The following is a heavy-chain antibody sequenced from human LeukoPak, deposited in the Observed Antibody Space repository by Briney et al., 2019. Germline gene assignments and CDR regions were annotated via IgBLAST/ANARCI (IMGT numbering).Heavy chain of an antibody. CDR3: AKDLWDCSSTSCYWGSFDN. CDR1: GFTFSSYS. D-gene: IGHD2-2*01. Sequence: GGSLRLSCAASGFTFSSYSMNWVRQAPGKGLEWVSSISSSSSYIYYADSVKGRFTISRDNAKNSLYLQMNSLRAEDTAVYYCAKDLWDCSSTSCYWGSFDNWGQGTLVTVSS. CDR2: ISSSSSYI. V-gene: IGHV3-21*04. J-gene: IGHJ4*02.